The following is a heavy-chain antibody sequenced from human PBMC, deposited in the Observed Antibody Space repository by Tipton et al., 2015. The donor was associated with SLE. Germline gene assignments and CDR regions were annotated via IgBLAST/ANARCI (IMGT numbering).Heavy chain of an antibody. CDR3: ARGSFWSGYYTPLVDY. J-gene: IGHJ4*02. Sequence: SLRLSCAASGFAFRNYDMNWVRQAPGKGLEWISYISSSGSTIYYADSVKGRFTISRDNAKNSLYLQMNSLRAEDTAVYYCARGSFWSGYYTPLVDYWGQGTRVTVSS. CDR2: ISSSGSTI. V-gene: IGHV3-48*03. CDR1: GFAFRNYD. D-gene: IGHD3-3*01.